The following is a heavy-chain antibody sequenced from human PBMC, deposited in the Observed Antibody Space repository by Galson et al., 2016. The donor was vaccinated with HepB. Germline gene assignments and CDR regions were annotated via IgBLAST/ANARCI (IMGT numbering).Heavy chain of an antibody. J-gene: IGHJ4*02. D-gene: IGHD3-16*02. CDR2: IKSKTDGGTT. CDR3: TSTSWVWGTFRLIDY. V-gene: IGHV3-15*01. CDR1: GFTFNIAW. Sequence: SLRLSCAASGFTFNIAWMSWVRQAPGKGLEWVGRIKSKTDGGTTEYAEPVKGRFAISRDDSKNTLYLQMNGLETEDTAVYFCTSTSWVWGTFRLIDYWGQGTLVTVSS.